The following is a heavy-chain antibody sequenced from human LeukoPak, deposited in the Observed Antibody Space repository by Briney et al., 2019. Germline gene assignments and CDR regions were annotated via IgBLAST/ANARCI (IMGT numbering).Heavy chain of an antibody. D-gene: IGHD2-2*01. V-gene: IGHV3-21*01. J-gene: IGHJ4*02. CDR1: GFTFSSYS. CDR3: ARGTHRAAMYYFDY. Sequence: GGSLRLSCAASGFTFSSYSMNWVRQAPGKGLEWVSSISSSSSYIDYADSVKARFTISRDNAKNSLYLQMNSLRAEDTAVYYCARGTHRAAMYYFDYWGQGTLVTVSS. CDR2: ISSSSSYI.